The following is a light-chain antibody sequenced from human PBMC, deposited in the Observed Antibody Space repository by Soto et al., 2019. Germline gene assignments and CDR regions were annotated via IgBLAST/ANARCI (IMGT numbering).Light chain of an antibody. CDR1: QSVGSY. V-gene: IGKV3-11*01. Sequence: EIVLTQSPATLSLSPSERATLSCRASQSVGSYLAWYQKKSGQPPRLLIYDASKRATDIPARFRGSGSGTDFTLTISSLAPEDFAIYYCQQCNSWPLTFGGGTKVDIK. CDR3: QQCNSWPLT. CDR2: DAS. J-gene: IGKJ4*01.